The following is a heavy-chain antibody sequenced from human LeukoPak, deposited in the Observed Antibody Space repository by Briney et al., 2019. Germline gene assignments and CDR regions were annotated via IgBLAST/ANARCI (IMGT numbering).Heavy chain of an antibody. D-gene: IGHD2-15*01. CDR3: AKDKVFGYCSGGSCYGWFDP. CDR1: GFTFSSYA. Sequence: GGSLRLSCAASGFTFSSYAMSWVRQAPGKGLEWVSAISGSGGSTNYADSVKGRFTISRDNSKNTLYLQMNSLRAEDTAVYYCAKDKVFGYCSGGSCYGWFDPWGQGTLVTVSS. J-gene: IGHJ5*02. V-gene: IGHV3-23*01. CDR2: ISGSGGST.